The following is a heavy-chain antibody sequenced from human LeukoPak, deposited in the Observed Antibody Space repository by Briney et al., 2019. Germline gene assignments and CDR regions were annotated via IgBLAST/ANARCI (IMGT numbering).Heavy chain of an antibody. Sequence: KPSETLSLTCTVSGVSMRSSSYYWGWIRQPPGKGLEWIGSIYYSGSTYYNPSLKSRVTISVDTSKNQFSLKLSSVTAADTAVYYCARLSVARGVDYWGQGTLVTVSS. CDR1: GVSMRSSSYY. D-gene: IGHD3-10*01. V-gene: IGHV4-39*01. CDR2: IYYSGST. J-gene: IGHJ4*02. CDR3: ARLSVARGVDY.